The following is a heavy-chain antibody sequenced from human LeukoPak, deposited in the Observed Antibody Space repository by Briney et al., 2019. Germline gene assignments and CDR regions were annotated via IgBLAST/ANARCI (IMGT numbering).Heavy chain of an antibody. D-gene: IGHD5-12*01. Sequence: SETLSLTCDVSGHSISSTYYWGWIRQPPGKGLEWIGYIFYGGSSNYNPSLKSRITISADTSKNQFSLKLSSVTAADTAVYYCARDRGLYWYFDLWGRGTLVTVSS. CDR3: ARDRGLYWYFDL. CDR1: GHSISSTYY. V-gene: IGHV4-61*01. J-gene: IGHJ2*01. CDR2: IFYGGSS.